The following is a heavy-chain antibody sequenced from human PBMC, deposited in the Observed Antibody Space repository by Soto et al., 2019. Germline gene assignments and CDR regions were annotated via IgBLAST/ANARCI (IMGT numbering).Heavy chain of an antibody. CDR3: ARGGPGGYSPTPLDY. V-gene: IGHV1-69*02. CDR1: GGTFSSYT. D-gene: IGHD5-12*01. CDR2: IIPILGIA. J-gene: IGHJ4*02. Sequence: QVQLVQSGAEVKKPGSSVKVSCKASGGTFSSYTISWVRQAPGQGLEWMGRIIPILGIANYAQKFQGRVTITADKSTSTAYRELSSLRSEDTAVYYCARGGPGGYSPTPLDYWGQGTLVTVSS.